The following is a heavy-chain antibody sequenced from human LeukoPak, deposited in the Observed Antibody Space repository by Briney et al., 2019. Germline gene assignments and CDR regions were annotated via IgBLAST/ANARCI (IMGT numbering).Heavy chain of an antibody. V-gene: IGHV1-69*04. D-gene: IGHD5-24*01. CDR3: ANTMPSRDGYGGDY. CDR1: GGTFSSYA. Sequence: GASVKVSCKASGGTFSSYAISWVRQAPGQGLEWMGRIIPILGIANYAQKFQGRVTITADKSTSTAYMELSSLRSEDTAVYYCANTMPSRDGYGGDYWGQGTLVTVSS. J-gene: IGHJ4*02. CDR2: IIPILGIA.